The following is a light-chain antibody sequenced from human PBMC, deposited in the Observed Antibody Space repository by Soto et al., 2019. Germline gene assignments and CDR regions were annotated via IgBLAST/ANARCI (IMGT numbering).Light chain of an antibody. CDR2: DNN. CDR1: TSNIGTYY. CDR3: GTCDSSLSAGGVV. V-gene: IGLV1-51*01. Sequence: QSVLTQPASVSAAPGQKVTISCSGSTSNIGTYYVSWYQQLPGTAPKLLIYDNNKRPSGIPDRFSGSKSGTSATLDITGLQTGDEADYYCGTCDSSLSAGGVVFGGGTKLTVL. J-gene: IGLJ2*01.